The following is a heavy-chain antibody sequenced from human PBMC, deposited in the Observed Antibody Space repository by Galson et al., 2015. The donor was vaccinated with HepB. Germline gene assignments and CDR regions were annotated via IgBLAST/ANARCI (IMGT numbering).Heavy chain of an antibody. CDR2: INGGGGT. V-gene: IGHV3-23*01. D-gene: IGHD3/OR15-3a*01. CDR3: ARTDNQPPC. Sequence: SLRLSCAASGFTFSSYAMSWVRQAPGKGLEWVSAINGGGGTYYADAVRGRFTISRDNSRSTLYLQMNSLRVEDTVIYFCARTDNQPPCWGQGTLVTVSS. CDR1: GFTFSSYA. J-gene: IGHJ4*02.